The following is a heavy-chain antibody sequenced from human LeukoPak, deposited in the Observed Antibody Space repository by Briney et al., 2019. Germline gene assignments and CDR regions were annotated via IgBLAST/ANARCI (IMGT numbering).Heavy chain of an antibody. J-gene: IGHJ4*02. CDR1: GFTFDDYA. V-gene: IGHV3-9*01. CDR3: AKDHCSGGSCYHFDY. D-gene: IGHD2-15*01. Sequence: GRSLRLSCAASGFTFDDYAMHWVRQAPGKGLEWVSGISWNSGSIGYADSVKGRFTISRDNAKNSLYLQMNSLGAEDTALYYCAKDHCSGGSCYHFDYWGQGTLVTVSS. CDR2: ISWNSGSI.